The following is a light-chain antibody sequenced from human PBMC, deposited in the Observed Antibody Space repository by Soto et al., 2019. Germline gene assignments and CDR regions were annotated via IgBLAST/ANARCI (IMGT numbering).Light chain of an antibody. Sequence: EIVLTQSPGTLSLSPGERATLSCRASQSVSSNYLAWYQQQPGQSPRLLIYGASSRATGIPDRFSGSGSGTDFTLTISRLEPEDFAVYFCQQYETSPWTF. CDR2: GAS. CDR3: QQYETSPWT. J-gene: IGKJ1*01. V-gene: IGKV3-20*01. CDR1: QSVSSNY.